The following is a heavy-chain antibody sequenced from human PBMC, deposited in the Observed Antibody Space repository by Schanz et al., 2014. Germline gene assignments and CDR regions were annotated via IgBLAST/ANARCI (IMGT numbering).Heavy chain of an antibody. V-gene: IGHV3-33*06. J-gene: IGHJ6*02. D-gene: IGHD2-15*01. CDR2: IWYDGSNK. CDR3: AKGMGYCSGGTCYDYYYYGLDV. Sequence: QVQLVESGGGVAQPGRSLRLSCAASGFIFSSYGLHWVRQAPGQGLEWVAFIWYDGSNKYYADSVKGRFTISRDNSKNTLYLQMNSLSADDTAVFYCAKGMGYCSGGTCYDYYYYGLDVWGQGTTVTVSS. CDR1: GFIFSSYG.